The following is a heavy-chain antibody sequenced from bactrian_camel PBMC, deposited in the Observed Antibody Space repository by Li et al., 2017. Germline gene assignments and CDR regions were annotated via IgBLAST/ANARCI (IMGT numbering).Heavy chain of an antibody. CDR2: LDRDGVT. CDR3: AAEEPLDCYDGSLLVAGYNY. J-gene: IGHJ4*01. CDR1: GGSFDDTD. V-gene: IGHV3S53*01. D-gene: IGHD4*01. Sequence: HVQLVESGGGSVQAGGSLRLSCSASGGSFDDTDMGWYRQAPGDECNKVSTLDRDGVTHYVDSVKGRFTISLDNTKTTVSLQMNSLKPEDTAMYYCAAEEPLDCYDGSLLVAGYNYWGQGTQVTVS.